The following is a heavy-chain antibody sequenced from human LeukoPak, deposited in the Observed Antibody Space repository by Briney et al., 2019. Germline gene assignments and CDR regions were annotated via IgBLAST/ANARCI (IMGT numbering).Heavy chain of an antibody. D-gene: IGHD1-26*01. V-gene: IGHV4-59*08. Sequence: PSETLSLTCNVSGGSISTYYWSWIRQPPGKGLEWIGYISDGGATSYNPSLKARVTISVDSPKNRLSLRLTSLTAVATALYYCARHGGTLDYFDYWGAGSLVTVSS. CDR3: ARHGGTLDYFDY. J-gene: IGHJ4*02. CDR2: ISDGGAT. CDR1: GGSISTYY.